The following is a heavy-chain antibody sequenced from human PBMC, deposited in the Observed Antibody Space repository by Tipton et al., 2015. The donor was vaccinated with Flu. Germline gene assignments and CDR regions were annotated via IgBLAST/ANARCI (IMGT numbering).Heavy chain of an antibody. J-gene: IGHJ6*02. D-gene: IGHD3-3*01. CDR2: ISAYNGNT. Sequence: QVQLVQSGAEVKKPGASVKVSCKASGYTFTSYGISWVRQAPGQGLEWMGWISAYNGNTNYAQKLQGRVTMTTDTSTSTAYMELRSLRSDDTAVYCCAGDPYYDFWRGYYASYYSYGMDVWGQGTTVTVSS. V-gene: IGHV1-18*01. CDR3: AGDPYYDFWRGYYASYYSYGMDV. CDR1: GYTFTSYG.